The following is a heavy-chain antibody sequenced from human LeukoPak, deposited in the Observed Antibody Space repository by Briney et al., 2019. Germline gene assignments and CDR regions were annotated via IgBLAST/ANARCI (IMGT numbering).Heavy chain of an antibody. Sequence: PGGSLRLSCAASGFTVSSSYMSWVRQAPGKGLEWVSLIYSGGSTYYADSVKGRFTISRDNSKNTLYLQMNILRPEDTAVYYCAKGYNYAYEYWGQGTLVTVSS. CDR3: AKGYNYAYEY. D-gene: IGHD5-18*01. CDR2: IYSGGST. J-gene: IGHJ4*02. CDR1: GFTVSSSY. V-gene: IGHV3-53*01.